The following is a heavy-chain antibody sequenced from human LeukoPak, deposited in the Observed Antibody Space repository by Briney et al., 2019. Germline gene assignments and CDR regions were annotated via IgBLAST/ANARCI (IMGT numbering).Heavy chain of an antibody. Sequence: PSETLSLTCTVSGGSISNYYWSWIRQPPGKGLEWIAYIYYSGSTNYNPSLKGRITISVDTSKNQFSLKLSSVTAADTAVYYCASYSYYYDSSGYFDYWGQGTLITVSS. J-gene: IGHJ4*02. D-gene: IGHD3-22*01. CDR3: ASYSYYYDSSGYFDY. CDR1: GGSISNYY. CDR2: IYYSGST. V-gene: IGHV4-59*01.